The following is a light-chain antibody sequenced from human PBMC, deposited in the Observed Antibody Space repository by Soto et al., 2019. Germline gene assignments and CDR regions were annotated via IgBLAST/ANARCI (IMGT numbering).Light chain of an antibody. J-gene: IGKJ4*01. Sequence: EIVLTQSPDTLSVSPGERATLSCRVSQSVGSSLAWYQQKPGQAPRLLIYDASNRATGIPARFSGSGSGTDFTLTINSLEPEDVAVYYCQQRSYLFTFGGGTKVDIK. CDR2: DAS. CDR1: QSVGSS. CDR3: QQRSYLFT. V-gene: IGKV3-11*01.